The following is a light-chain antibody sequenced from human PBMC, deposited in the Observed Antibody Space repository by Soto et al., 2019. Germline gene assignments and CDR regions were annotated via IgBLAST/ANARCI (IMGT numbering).Light chain of an antibody. J-gene: IGLJ2*01. CDR3: GTWDTNVGGV. CDR1: SCNIGSNY. V-gene: IGLV1-51*01. Sequence: QSVLTQPPSMSAAPGQRVTISCSGSSCNIGSNYVSWYQQLPGTAPKLLIYDNTKRPSGTPDRFSGSKSGTSATLAITGLQTGDEADYYCGTWDTNVGGVFGGGTKLTVL. CDR2: DNT.